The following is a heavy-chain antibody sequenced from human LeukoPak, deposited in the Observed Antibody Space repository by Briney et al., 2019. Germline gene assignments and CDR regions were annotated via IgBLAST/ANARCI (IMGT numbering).Heavy chain of an antibody. J-gene: IGHJ4*02. CDR1: GGSINSSSYY. V-gene: IGHV4-39*07. CDR3: ARDLRRLHHYYDSSGFDY. D-gene: IGHD3-22*01. CDR2: IYYSGST. Sequence: PSETLSLTCTVSGGSINSSSYYWGWIRQPPGTGLEWIGSIYYSGSTHYNPSLKSRVTISVDTSKNQFSLKLSSVTAADTAVYYCARDLRRLHHYYDSSGFDYWGQGTLVTVSS.